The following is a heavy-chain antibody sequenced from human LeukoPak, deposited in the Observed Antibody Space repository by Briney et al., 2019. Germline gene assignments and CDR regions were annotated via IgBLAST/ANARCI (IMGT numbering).Heavy chain of an antibody. J-gene: IGHJ4*01. CDR2: IKPDGSEK. Sequence: GGSLRLSCVGSGFYFRGQWMSWLRQAAEEGPEWVAHIKPDGSEKYYVDSVKGRFIISRDDARNSLSLQMNSLRAEDTAVYYCAGSFGDVKMFWGQGTLVTVSS. D-gene: IGHD3-10*01. CDR3: AGSFGDVKMF. CDR1: GFYFRGQW. V-gene: IGHV3-7*01.